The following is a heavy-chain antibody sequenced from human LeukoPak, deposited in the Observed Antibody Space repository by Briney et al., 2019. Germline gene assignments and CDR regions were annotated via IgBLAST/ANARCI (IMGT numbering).Heavy chain of an antibody. Sequence: GGSLRLSCAASGFTFSNYAMSWVRQAPGKGLEWVSAISAIRGRTYYADSMKGRLALSRKNSKKTPYLKMSRLGGEKTAVYYCAKGKSRGSPVYNFENWGQGNLVTVSS. J-gene: IGHJ4*02. V-gene: IGHV3-23*01. CDR2: ISAIRGRT. CDR3: AKGKSRGSPVYNFEN. D-gene: IGHD3-16*01. CDR1: GFTFSNYA.